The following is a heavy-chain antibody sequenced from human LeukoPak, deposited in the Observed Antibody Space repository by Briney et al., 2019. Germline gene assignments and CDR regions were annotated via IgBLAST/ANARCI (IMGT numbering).Heavy chain of an antibody. CDR3: ARAEDGYNYSGGFDY. CDR1: GGTFSSYA. J-gene: IGHJ4*02. V-gene: IGHV1-69*05. CDR2: IIPTFGTA. Sequence: SVKVSCKASGGTFSSYAISWVRQAPGQGLEWMGGIIPTFGTANYAQKFQGRVTITTDESTSTAYMELSSLRSEDTAVYYCARAEDGYNYSGGFDYWGQGALVTVSS. D-gene: IGHD5-24*01.